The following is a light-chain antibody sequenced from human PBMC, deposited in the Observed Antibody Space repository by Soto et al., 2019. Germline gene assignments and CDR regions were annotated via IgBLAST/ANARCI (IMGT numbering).Light chain of an antibody. CDR1: QSVLYSSNNKNY. J-gene: IGKJ1*01. CDR2: WAS. V-gene: IGKV4-1*01. Sequence: DIVMTQSPDSLAVSLGERATINCKSSQSVLYSSNNKNYLAWYQQKPGQPPKLLIYWASTRESGVPDRFSGSGYGTDFTLTISSLQAEDVAVYYCKQYYRPWTFGQGNKVEIK. CDR3: KQYYRPWT.